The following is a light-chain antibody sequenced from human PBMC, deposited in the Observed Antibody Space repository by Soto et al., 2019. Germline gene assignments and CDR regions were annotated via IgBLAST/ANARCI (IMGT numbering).Light chain of an antibody. CDR3: HQSYSTPHT. Sequence: DIQMTQSPSSLSASVGDRVTITCRASQSITNYLSWYQQKPGKAPNLLIYGASSWQSGVPSRFSGSGSGTDFTLTISSLQPEDFATYYCHQSYSTPHTFGGGTKVEIK. J-gene: IGKJ4*01. CDR1: QSITNY. CDR2: GAS. V-gene: IGKV1-39*01.